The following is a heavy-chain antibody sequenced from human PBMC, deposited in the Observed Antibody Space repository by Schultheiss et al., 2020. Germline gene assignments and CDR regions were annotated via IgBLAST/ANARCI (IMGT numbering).Heavy chain of an antibody. CDR2: INPSGGST. CDR1: GYTFTSYY. D-gene: IGHD3-22*01. Sequence: ASVKVSCKAPGYTFTSYYMHWVRQAPGQGLEWMGIINPSGGSTSYAQKFQGRVTMTRDTSTSTVYMELSSLRSEDTAVYYCARALDLHDSSGFYILYWGQGTLVNVSS. J-gene: IGHJ4*02. CDR3: ARALDLHDSSGFYILY. V-gene: IGHV1-46*03.